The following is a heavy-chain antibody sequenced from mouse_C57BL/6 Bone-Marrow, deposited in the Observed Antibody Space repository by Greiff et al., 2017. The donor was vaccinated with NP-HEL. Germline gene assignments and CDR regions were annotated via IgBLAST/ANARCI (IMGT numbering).Heavy chain of an antibody. CDR3: ARRADYSNPLAY. J-gene: IGHJ3*01. V-gene: IGHV1-18*01. CDR1: GYTFTDYN. D-gene: IGHD2-5*01. Sequence: VQLQQSGPELVKPGASVKIPCKASGYTFTDYNMDWVKQSHGKSLEWIGDINPNNGGTIYNQKFKGKATLTVDKSSSTAYMELRSLTSEDTAVYYCARRADYSNPLAYWGQGTLVTVSA. CDR2: INPNNGGT.